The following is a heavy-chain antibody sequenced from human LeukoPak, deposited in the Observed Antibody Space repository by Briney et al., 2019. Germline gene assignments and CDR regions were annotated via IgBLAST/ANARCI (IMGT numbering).Heavy chain of an antibody. J-gene: IGHJ4*02. V-gene: IGHV3-66*01. CDR3: TRGQSYCGADCYSD. CDR2: MYTGGGR. CDR1: GFSVSNYY. D-gene: IGHD2-21*02. Sequence: GGSLRLSCAASGFSVSNYYMSWVRQPPGKGLEWVSVMYTGGGRYYGDSVKGRFTISRDNSKNTVFLQMNSLTVEATALYYCTRGQSYCGADCYSDWGQGALVTVSS.